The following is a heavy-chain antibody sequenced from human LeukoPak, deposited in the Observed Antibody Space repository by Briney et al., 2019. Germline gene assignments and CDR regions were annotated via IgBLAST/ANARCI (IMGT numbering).Heavy chain of an antibody. CDR1: GGSISSYY. CDR3: AREYYYYYMDV. V-gene: IGHV4-59*12. J-gene: IGHJ6*03. Sequence: SETLSLTCTVSGGSISSYYWSWIRQPPGKGLEWIGSIYYSGSTYYNPSLKSRVTISVDRSKNQFSLKLSSVTAADTAVYYCAREYYYYYMDVWGKGTTVTVSS. CDR2: IYYSGST.